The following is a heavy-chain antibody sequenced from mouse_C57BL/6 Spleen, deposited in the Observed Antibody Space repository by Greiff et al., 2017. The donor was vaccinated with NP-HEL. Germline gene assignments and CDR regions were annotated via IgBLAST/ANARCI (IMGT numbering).Heavy chain of an antibody. V-gene: IGHV5-16*01. D-gene: IGHD1-1*01. CDR3: AREGITTVVARTYFDY. J-gene: IGHJ2*01. CDR2: INYDGSST. Sequence: EVKLMESEGGLVQPGSSMKLSCTASGFTFSDYYMAWVRQVPEKGLEWVANINYDGSSTYYLDSLKSRFIISRDNATNNLYLQMSSRKSEDTATYYCAREGITTVVARTYFDYWGQGTTLTVSS. CDR1: GFTFSDYY.